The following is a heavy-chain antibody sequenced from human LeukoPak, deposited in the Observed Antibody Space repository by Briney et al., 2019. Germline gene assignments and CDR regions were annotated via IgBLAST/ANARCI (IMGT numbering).Heavy chain of an antibody. CDR2: INTEGSST. CDR3: ARDYDRYYMDV. J-gene: IGHJ6*03. CDR1: GFTFSSYW. V-gene: IGHV3-74*01. D-gene: IGHD3-3*01. Sequence: GGSLRLSCAASGFTFSSYWMHWVRQGPGKGLVWVSRINTEGSSTSYADSVKGRFTISRDNAKNTLYLQMSSLRAEDTAIYYCARDYDRYYMDVWGKGTTVTISS.